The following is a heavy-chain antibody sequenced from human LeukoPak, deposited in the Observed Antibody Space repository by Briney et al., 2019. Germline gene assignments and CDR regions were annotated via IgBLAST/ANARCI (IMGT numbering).Heavy chain of an antibody. CDR1: GGSFSGYY. J-gene: IGHJ4*02. Sequence: KPSETLSLTCAVYGGSFSGYYWSWIRQPPGKGLEWIGEINHSGSTNYNPSLKSRVTISADTSKNQFSLKLSSVTAADTAVYYCARGWSKDGYNLDYWGQGTLVTVSS. D-gene: IGHD5-24*01. V-gene: IGHV4-34*01. CDR2: INHSGST. CDR3: ARGWSKDGYNLDY.